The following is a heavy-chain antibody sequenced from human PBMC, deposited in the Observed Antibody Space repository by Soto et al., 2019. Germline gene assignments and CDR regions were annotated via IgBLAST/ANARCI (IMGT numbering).Heavy chain of an antibody. CDR2: IKQDGSEK. CDR3: ARGTTSGATYFDY. V-gene: IGHV3-7*03. CDR1: GFTFSSYW. D-gene: IGHD5-12*01. J-gene: IGHJ4*02. Sequence: GGSLRLSCAASGFTFSSYWMHWVRQAPGKGLEWVARIKQDGSEKYYVDSVKGRFTISRDNAEMSLYLQMNSLRAEDTAVYYCARGTTSGATYFDYWGQGTLVTVSS.